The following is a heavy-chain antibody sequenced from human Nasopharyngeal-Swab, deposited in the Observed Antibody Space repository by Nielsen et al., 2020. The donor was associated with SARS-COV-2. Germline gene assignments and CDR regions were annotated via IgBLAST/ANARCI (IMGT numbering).Heavy chain of an antibody. CDR3: AKAPGAAAGTVFDS. J-gene: IGHJ4*02. CDR2: ISGSDGST. V-gene: IGHV3-23*01. D-gene: IGHD6-13*01. CDR1: GFTFNYYA. Sequence: GASLKISCAASGFTFNYYAMTWVRQPPGKGLEWVSAISGSDGSTHYADSVKGRFTISRGNSKDTVYLQMNNLRADDTAIYYCAKAPGAAAGTVFDSWGQGTLVTVSS.